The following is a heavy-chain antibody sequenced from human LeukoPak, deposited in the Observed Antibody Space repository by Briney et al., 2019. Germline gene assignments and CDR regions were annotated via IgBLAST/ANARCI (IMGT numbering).Heavy chain of an antibody. D-gene: IGHD2-2*01. Sequence: GGSLRLSCAASGFTFSGYSMNWVRQAPGKGLEWVSYISSSSSSVLYADSVRGRFTISRDNAKNSLYLQMNSLRDEDTAVYYCAREARTGTAAPEYWGQGTLVTVSS. J-gene: IGHJ4*02. V-gene: IGHV3-48*02. CDR3: AREARTGTAAPEY. CDR1: GFTFSGYS. CDR2: ISSSSSSV.